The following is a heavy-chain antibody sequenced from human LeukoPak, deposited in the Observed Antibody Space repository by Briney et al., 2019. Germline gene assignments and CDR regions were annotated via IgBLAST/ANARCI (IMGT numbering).Heavy chain of an antibody. CDR1: GYTFTSYG. Sequence: ASVKVSCKASGYTFTSYGISWVRQAPGQGLEWMGWINAYNGNTNYAQKLQGRVTMTTDTSTSTAYMELRSLRSDDTAVYYCARWGIAAAGTSRTNLNWFDPWGQGTLVTVSS. CDR2: INAYNGNT. CDR3: ARWGIAAAGTSRTNLNWFDP. J-gene: IGHJ5*02. V-gene: IGHV1-18*04. D-gene: IGHD6-13*01.